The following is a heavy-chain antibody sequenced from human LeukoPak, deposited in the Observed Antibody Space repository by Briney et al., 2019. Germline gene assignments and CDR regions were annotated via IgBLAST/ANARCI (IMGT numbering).Heavy chain of an antibody. V-gene: IGHV4-39*01. CDR2: IYYSGGI. CDR3: ARQTSLGFDI. CDR1: GGSISSSAYH. J-gene: IGHJ3*02. Sequence: SETLSLTCTVSGGSISSSAYHWAWTRQPPGKGLEWIGNIYYSGGIYYKPSLKSRITISLDTSKNQFSLRLSSVTAADTAVYYCARQTSLGFDIWGQGTMVTVSS.